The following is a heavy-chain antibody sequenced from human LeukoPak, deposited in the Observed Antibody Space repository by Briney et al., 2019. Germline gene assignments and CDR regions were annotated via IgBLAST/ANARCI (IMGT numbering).Heavy chain of an antibody. CDR2: ISSSGRTI. D-gene: IGHD3-16*01. Sequence: GGSLRLSCSASGFTFSDYYMSWIRPAPGKGLEWGSYISSSGRTISHADSVKGRFTISSDNTKNALYLQMNSRRAEDTAVYCCARGSAFWGDYWGQGTLVTVSS. CDR3: ARGSAFWGDY. CDR1: GFTFSDYY. V-gene: IGHV3-11*01. J-gene: IGHJ4*02.